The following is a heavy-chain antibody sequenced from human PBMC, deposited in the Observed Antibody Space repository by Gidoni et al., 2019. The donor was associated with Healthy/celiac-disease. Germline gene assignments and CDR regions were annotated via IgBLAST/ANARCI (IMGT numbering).Heavy chain of an antibody. D-gene: IGHD5-18*01. Sequence: EVQLVESGGGLIQPGGSLRLSCAASGFTVSRNYMSWVRQAPGKGLEWVSVIYSGGSTYYADSVKGRFTISRDNSKNTLYLQMNSLRAEDTAVYYCARDSYSYALFDYYYYGMDVWGQGTTVTVSS. V-gene: IGHV3-53*01. CDR3: ARDSYSYALFDYYYYGMDV. CDR2: IYSGGST. CDR1: GFTVSRNY. J-gene: IGHJ6*02.